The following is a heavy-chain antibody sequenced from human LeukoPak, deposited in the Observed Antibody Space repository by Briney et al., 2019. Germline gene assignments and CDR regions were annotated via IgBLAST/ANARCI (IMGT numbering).Heavy chain of an antibody. Sequence: GGSLRLSCATSQFNFNKFGMTWVRQAPGKGLEWVSSISGNGGSTQYADSVQGRFAISRHNSKNTLYLQMNSLKAEDTAVYYCAKDPNGDYIGTFDIWGQGTMVTVSS. CDR1: QFNFNKFG. CDR3: AKDPNGDYIGTFDI. J-gene: IGHJ3*02. D-gene: IGHD4-17*01. V-gene: IGHV3-23*01. CDR2: ISGNGGST.